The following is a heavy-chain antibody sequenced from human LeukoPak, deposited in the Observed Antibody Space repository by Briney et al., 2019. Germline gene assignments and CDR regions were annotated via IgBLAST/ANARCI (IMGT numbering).Heavy chain of an antibody. J-gene: IGHJ4*02. Sequence: PGGSLRLSCVASGFSLRGYAMHWVRQAPGRGGLEWVTMISYDGRDQYYADSVKGRFTISRDDSKNTLFLQVNSLRVEDTAMYHCARIGLGVSFGSGFDYWGQGTLVTVTS. V-gene: IGHV3-30-3*01. D-gene: IGHD3-10*01. CDR1: GFSLRGYA. CDR2: ISYDGRDQ. CDR3: ARIGLGVSFGSGFDY.